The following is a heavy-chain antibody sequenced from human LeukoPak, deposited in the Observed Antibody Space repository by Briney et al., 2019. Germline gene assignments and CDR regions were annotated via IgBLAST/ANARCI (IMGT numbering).Heavy chain of an antibody. CDR2: ISSSSSYI. CDR3: ARDLDYYFDY. J-gene: IGHJ4*02. CDR1: GFTFSSYA. Sequence: PGGSLRLSCAASGFTFSSYAMSWVRQAPGKGLEWVSSISSSSSYIYYADSVKGRFTISRDNAKNSLYLQMNSLRAEDTAVYYCARDLDYYFDYWGQGTLVTVSS. V-gene: IGHV3-21*01.